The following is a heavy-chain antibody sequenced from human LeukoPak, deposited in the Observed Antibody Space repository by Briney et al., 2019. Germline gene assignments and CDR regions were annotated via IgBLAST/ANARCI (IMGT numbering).Heavy chain of an antibody. CDR1: GGSISSYY. D-gene: IGHD2/OR15-2a*01. CDR2: IYSGGST. CDR3: ARSFSARMFFDY. Sequence: SETLSLTCTVPGGSISSYYWSWIRQPPGKGLEWIGYIYSGGSTNYIPSLKSRVIISLDTSKSQFSLKLSSVTAADTAVYYCARSFSARMFFDYWGQGSLVTVSS. V-gene: IGHV4-59*01. J-gene: IGHJ4*02.